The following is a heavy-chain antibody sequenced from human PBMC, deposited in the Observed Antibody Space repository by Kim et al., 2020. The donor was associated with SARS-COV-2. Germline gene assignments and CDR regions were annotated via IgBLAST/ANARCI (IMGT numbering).Heavy chain of an antibody. V-gene: IGHV3-7*01. J-gene: IGHJ4*02. CDR3: ARGRSTDY. Sequence: GGSLRLSCAASGFTFSTFWMSWVRQAPGKGLEYVANIKQDGSDKYYEDSVKARFTISRDNAKNSLYLQMNSLRAEDTAVYYCARGRSTDYWGQGTLVTVSS. CDR1: GFTFSTFW. CDR2: IKQDGSDK.